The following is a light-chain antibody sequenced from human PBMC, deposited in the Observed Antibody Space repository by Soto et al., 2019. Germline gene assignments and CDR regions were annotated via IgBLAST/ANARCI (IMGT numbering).Light chain of an antibody. J-gene: IGKJ4*01. CDR3: QQYGSSQLT. CDR2: GAS. Sequence: EIVLTQSPATVSLSPGARAPLSCRASQSVSSYLAWYQQKPGLAPRLLIYGASSRATGIPDRFSGSGSGTEFTLIISRLEPEDFAVYYCQQYGSSQLTFGGGTKVDIK. CDR1: QSVSSY. V-gene: IGKV3-20*01.